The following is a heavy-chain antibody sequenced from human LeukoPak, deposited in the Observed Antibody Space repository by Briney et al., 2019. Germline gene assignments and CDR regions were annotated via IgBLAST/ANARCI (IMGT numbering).Heavy chain of an antibody. CDR1: GLNFGESA. CDR3: AKESGKFDY. V-gene: IGHV3-43*02. J-gene: IGHJ4*02. CDR2: ISADGGSA. Sequence: PGGSLRLSCVASGLNFGESAMHWVRQAPGKGLEWVSLISADGGSAFSADSVKGRFSISRDNSKNSLYLQMDSPRSEDTAMYYCAKESGKFDYWGQGTLVVVSS.